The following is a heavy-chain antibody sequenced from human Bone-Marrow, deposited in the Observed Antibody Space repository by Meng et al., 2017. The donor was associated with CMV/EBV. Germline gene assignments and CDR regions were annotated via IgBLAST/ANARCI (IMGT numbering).Heavy chain of an antibody. Sequence: SSHTLVKPTQTITLTCTFSGFSLSTSGMRVSWIRQPPGKALEWLARIDWDDDKFYSTSLKTRLTISKDTSKNQVVLTMTNMDPVDTATYYCARMSSSSAFDYWGQGTLVTVSS. D-gene: IGHD6-6*01. CDR1: GFSLSTSGMR. CDR3: ARMSSSSAFDY. CDR2: IDWDDDK. V-gene: IGHV2-70D*14. J-gene: IGHJ4*02.